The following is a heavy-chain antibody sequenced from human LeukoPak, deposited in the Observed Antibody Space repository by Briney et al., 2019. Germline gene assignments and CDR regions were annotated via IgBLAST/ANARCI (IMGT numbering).Heavy chain of an antibody. CDR2: IHFSGRT. J-gene: IGHJ4*02. V-gene: IGHV4-39*01. D-gene: IGHD4-17*01. CDR3: ARTWTTVTYYFDY. CDR1: GGSISSNTDY. Sequence: SETLSLTCTVSGGSISSNTDYWGWIPQPPGKGLEWIGSIHFSGRTYYNPSLKSRVTISVDTSKNLFSLNLSSVTAADTAVYYCARTWTTVTYYFDYWGQGTLVTVSS.